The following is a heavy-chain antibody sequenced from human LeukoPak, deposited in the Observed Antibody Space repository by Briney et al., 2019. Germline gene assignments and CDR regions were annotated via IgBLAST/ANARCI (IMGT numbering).Heavy chain of an antibody. Sequence: SETLSLTCAVYGGSFSGYYWSWIRQPPGKGLEWIGEINHSGSTNYNPSLKSRVTISVDTSKNQFSLKLSSVTAADTAVYYCARRDWQPLGVDYWGQGTLVTVSS. CDR1: GGSFSGYY. D-gene: IGHD3/OR15-3a*01. V-gene: IGHV4-34*01. J-gene: IGHJ4*02. CDR2: INHSGST. CDR3: ARRDWQPLGVDY.